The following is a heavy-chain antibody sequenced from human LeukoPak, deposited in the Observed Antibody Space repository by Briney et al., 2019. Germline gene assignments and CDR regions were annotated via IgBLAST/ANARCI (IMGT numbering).Heavy chain of an antibody. CDR3: ARRSSSWYYFDY. CDR1: GGSISSGSYY. V-gene: IGHV4-61*02. Sequence: PSETLSLTCTVSGGSISSGSYYWSWIRQPAGKGLEWIGRIYTSGSTNYNPSLKSRVTMSVDTSKNQFSLKLSSVTAADTAVYYCARRSSSWYYFDYWGQGTLVTVSS. D-gene: IGHD6-13*01. J-gene: IGHJ4*02. CDR2: IYTSGST.